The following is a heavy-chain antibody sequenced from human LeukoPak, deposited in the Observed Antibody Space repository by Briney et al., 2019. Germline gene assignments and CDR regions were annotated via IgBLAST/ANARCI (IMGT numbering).Heavy chain of an antibody. CDR1: GGSMSSYY. Sequence: SETLSLTCTVSGGSMSSYYWSWIRQPAGKGLEWIGRMYTSGSTNYNPSLKSRATMSIDTSKKHFSLNLDSVTAADTAVYYCATYDQQLAFDNWGQGSLVTVSS. CDR2: MYTSGST. CDR3: ATYDQQLAFDN. D-gene: IGHD6-13*01. V-gene: IGHV4-4*07. J-gene: IGHJ4*02.